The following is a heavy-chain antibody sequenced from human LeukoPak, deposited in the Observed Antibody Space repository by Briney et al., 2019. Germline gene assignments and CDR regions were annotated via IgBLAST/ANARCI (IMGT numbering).Heavy chain of an antibody. CDR2: ISYDGSNK. CDR3: AREMGGYPFDY. V-gene: IGHV3-30*03. J-gene: IGHJ4*02. D-gene: IGHD5-12*01. CDR1: GFTFSRYG. Sequence: PGRSLRLSCAASGFTFSRYGMHWVRQAPGKGLEWVAIISYDGSNKYYADSVRGRFTISRDNSKNTLYVQMNSLRAEDTAVYYCAREMGGYPFDYWGQGTLVTVSS.